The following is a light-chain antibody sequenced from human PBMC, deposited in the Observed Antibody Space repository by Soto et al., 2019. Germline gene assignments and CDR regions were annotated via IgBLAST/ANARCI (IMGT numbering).Light chain of an antibody. CDR2: AAS. J-gene: IGKJ1*01. CDR1: QDIRND. CDR3: KHYNSYSEA. Sequence: DIQMTQAPSALSASVGDRVTITCRASQDIRNDLCWYQQKPGKAHKLLIYAASSLQSGVPSRFSGSGSGTEFTLKISSLQPDDFATYYCKHYNSYSEAFGQGTKVDIK. V-gene: IGKV1-17*01.